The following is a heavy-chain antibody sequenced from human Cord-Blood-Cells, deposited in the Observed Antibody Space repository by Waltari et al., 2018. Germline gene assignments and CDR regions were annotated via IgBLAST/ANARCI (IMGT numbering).Heavy chain of an antibody. J-gene: IGHJ4*02. CDR2: IIHSGST. D-gene: IGHD3-22*01. CDR1: GGSFSGYY. V-gene: IGHV4-34*12. CDR3: ARRPYYYDSSGYLLVDY. Sequence: QVQLQQWGAGLLKPSETLSLTCAVYGGSFSGYYWSWIRQPPGKGLEWIVEIIHSGSTNYNPSLKSRVTISVDTSKNQFSLKLSSVTAADTAVYYCARRPYYYDSSGYLLVDYWGQGTLVTVSS.